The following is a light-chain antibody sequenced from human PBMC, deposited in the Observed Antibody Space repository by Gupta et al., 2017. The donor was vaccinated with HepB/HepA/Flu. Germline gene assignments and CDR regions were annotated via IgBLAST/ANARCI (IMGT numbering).Light chain of an antibody. CDR1: SSDFGDFNH. CDR2: DVR. V-gene: IGLV2-14*03. J-gene: IGLJ2*01. Sequence: HSALNPPASVSAFPGPSITTSCTGTSSDFGDFNHVSWYQQHPVKATKLRMSDVRNRPSMISNRVVCSKSGKTASRTISGLQTEDEADDYCSSFTYTTTLVVFGGGTKVNVL. CDR3: SSFTYTTTLVV.